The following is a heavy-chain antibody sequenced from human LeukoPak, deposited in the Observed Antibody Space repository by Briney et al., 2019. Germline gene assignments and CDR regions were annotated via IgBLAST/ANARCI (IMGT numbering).Heavy chain of an antibody. CDR1: GGSISSSSYY. D-gene: IGHD2-2*01. J-gene: IGHJ6*03. CDR2: IYYSGST. Sequence: SETLSLTCTVSGGSISSSSYYWGWIRQPPGKGLEWIGSIYYSGSTYYNPSLKSRVTISVDTSKNQFSLKLSSVTAADTAVYYCARERGFDCSSTSCYSNYYMDVWGKGTTVTVSS. V-gene: IGHV4-39*07. CDR3: ARERGFDCSSTSCYSNYYMDV.